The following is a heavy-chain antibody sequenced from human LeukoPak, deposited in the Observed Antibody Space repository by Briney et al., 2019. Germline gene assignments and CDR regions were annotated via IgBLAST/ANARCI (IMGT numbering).Heavy chain of an antibody. CDR3: ASDLSQTGAFNI. J-gene: IGHJ3*02. CDR1: GFTFTNYN. V-gene: IGHV3-48*04. D-gene: IGHD7-27*01. Sequence: GGSLRLSCAASGFTFTNYNMNWVRQAPGKGLEWISYISGGSGTIYYADSVRGRFTVSRDNARSSLYLQMNSLSVVDTAVYYCASDLSQTGAFNIWGQGTMVTVSS. CDR2: ISGGSGTI.